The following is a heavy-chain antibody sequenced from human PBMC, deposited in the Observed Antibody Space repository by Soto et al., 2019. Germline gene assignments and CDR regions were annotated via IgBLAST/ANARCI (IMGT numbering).Heavy chain of an antibody. CDR1: GDTFSSYA. D-gene: IGHD3-22*01. CDR2: IIPIFGPA. CDR3: ARDGSGYRSRASPMDV. J-gene: IGHJ6*02. V-gene: IGHV1-69*01. Sequence: QVQLVQSGAEVKKPGSSVKVSCKASGDTFSSYALSWVRQAPGQGLEWMGGIIPIFGPANYAQKFQGRVTITADESKRTAYMELRSLRSEDTAVYYCARDGSGYRSRASPMDVWGQGTTVTVSS.